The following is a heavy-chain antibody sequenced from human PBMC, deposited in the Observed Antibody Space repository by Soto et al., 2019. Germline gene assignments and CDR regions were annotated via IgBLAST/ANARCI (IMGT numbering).Heavy chain of an antibody. J-gene: IGHJ5*02. CDR3: ARGSVVVVAAISVFGWFDP. CDR1: GGCFSGYY. D-gene: IGHD2-15*01. Sequence: WETLSLTCAVYGGCFSGYYCSWIRQLPWKGLEWSEKSNRTGSTNYTPSLNSRVTLSVDTSKNQFSLKLSSVTAADTAVYYCARGSVVVVAAISVFGWFDPWGQGTLVT. V-gene: IGHV4-34*01. CDR2: SNRTGST.